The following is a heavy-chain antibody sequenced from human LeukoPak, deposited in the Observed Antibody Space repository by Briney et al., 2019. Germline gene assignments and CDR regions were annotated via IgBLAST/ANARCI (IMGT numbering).Heavy chain of an antibody. Sequence: SETLSLTCAVPGVSINSSQDYWGWIRQPPGKGLEWIGTKYYSGSTYYNPSLKSRVTISVDTSKNQFFLNLSSVTAADTAGYYCARQRDQYVDFWGQGSLVTVSS. V-gene: IGHV4-39*01. CDR1: GVSINSSQDY. CDR3: ARQRDQYVDF. J-gene: IGHJ4*02. D-gene: IGHD2-8*01. CDR2: KYYSGST.